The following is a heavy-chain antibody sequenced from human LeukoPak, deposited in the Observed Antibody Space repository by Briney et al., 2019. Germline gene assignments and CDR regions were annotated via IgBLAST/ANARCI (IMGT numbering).Heavy chain of an antibody. J-gene: IGHJ3*02. CDR2: KSYDGSNK. Sequence: GGSLRLSCAASGFTFTIYGMHSVRQAPGKWLEWVADKSYDGSNKYYADSVNGPSTFSRDNARNTLYLQMNSLRAEDTAVYYCAKDQVVTAIRPDAFDIWGQGTMVTVSS. D-gene: IGHD2-21*02. CDR3: AKDQVVTAIRPDAFDI. CDR1: GFTFTIYG. V-gene: IGHV3-30*18.